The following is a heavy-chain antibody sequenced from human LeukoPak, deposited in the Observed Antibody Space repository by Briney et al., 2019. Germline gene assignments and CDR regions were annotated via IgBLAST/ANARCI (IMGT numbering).Heavy chain of an antibody. CDR3: AKDTEAVAGTGGFDY. Sequence: PGGSLRLSCAASGFTFDDYAMHWVRQAPGKGLEWVSGISWNSGSIGYADSVKGRFTISRDNAKSSLYLQMNSLRAEDTALYYCAKDTEAVAGTGGFDYWGQGTLVTVSS. CDR2: ISWNSGSI. CDR1: GFTFDDYA. V-gene: IGHV3-9*01. J-gene: IGHJ4*02. D-gene: IGHD6-19*01.